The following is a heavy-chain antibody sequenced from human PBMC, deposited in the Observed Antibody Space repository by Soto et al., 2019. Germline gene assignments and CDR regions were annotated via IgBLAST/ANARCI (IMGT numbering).Heavy chain of an antibody. CDR2: ISANKDLT. Sequence: ASVKVSCKASGDTFTSNGISWVRQAPGQGLEWMGWISANKDLTKYAEKVQGRVTMTTDTSTSTAYMELRSLRSDDTAVYYCARDWSEPAVAGTLDYWGQGSPVTVSS. D-gene: IGHD6-19*01. V-gene: IGHV1-18*04. CDR3: ARDWSEPAVAGTLDY. J-gene: IGHJ4*02. CDR1: GDTFTSNG.